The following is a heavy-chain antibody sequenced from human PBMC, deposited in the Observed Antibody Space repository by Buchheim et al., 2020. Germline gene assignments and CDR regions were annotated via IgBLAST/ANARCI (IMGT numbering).Heavy chain of an antibody. D-gene: IGHD6-19*01. CDR2: IYYSRST. J-gene: IGHJ1*01. CDR1: GGSISSSSYY. Sequence: QLQLQESGPGLVKPSETLSLTCTVSGGSISSSSYYWGWIRQPPGKGLEWIGSIYYSRSTYYNPSLKSRVTISVDTSKNQFSLKLSSVTAADTAVYYCARLGSSGWQYFQHWGQGTL. V-gene: IGHV4-39*01. CDR3: ARLGSSGWQYFQH.